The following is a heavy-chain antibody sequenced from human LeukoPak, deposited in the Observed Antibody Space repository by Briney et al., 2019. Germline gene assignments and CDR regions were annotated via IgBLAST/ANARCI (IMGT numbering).Heavy chain of an antibody. Sequence: GGSLRVSCTASGFIFSTAWMTCVRQAPGKGLEWVGGIKSKTDGGAIEYAAPVKGRFTISRDDSKNTLYLQMSGLRTEDTALYYCTTTGGSTGWYDEYFHHWGQGTLVTVSS. CDR1: GFIFSTAW. V-gene: IGHV3-15*01. D-gene: IGHD6-19*01. CDR3: TTTGGSTGWYDEYFHH. J-gene: IGHJ1*01. CDR2: IKSKTDGGAI.